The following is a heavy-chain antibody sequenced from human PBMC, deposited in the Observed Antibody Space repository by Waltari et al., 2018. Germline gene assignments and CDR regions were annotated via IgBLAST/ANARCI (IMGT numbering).Heavy chain of an antibody. V-gene: IGHV3-20*04. CDR1: GFTFDDYG. J-gene: IGHJ4*02. Sequence: EVQLVESGGGVVRHGGSLRLSCAASGFTFDDYGMNWVRHALGKGLEWVSGINWNGGSTGYADSVKGRFTISRDNAKNSLYLQMNSLRAEDTALYYCARASYNYDSSGYYLGFDYWGQGTLVTVSS. CDR2: INWNGGST. CDR3: ARASYNYDSSGYYLGFDY. D-gene: IGHD3-22*01.